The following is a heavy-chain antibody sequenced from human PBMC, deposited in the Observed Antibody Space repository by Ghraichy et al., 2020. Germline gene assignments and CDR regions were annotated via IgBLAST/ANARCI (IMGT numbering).Heavy chain of an antibody. CDR2: INNRGGDR. D-gene: IGHD4-17*01. CDR3: ARGLGWQPYGDFDY. J-gene: IGHJ4*01. V-gene: IGHV3-74*01. Sequence: GGSLRLSCAASGFTFSSSWMHWVRQAPGKGLVWVSGINNRGGDRYYADSVKGRFTISRDNSKNTMYLQMNSLRAEDTAVYYCARGLGWQPYGDFDYWGQGTLVIVSS. CDR1: GFTFSSSW.